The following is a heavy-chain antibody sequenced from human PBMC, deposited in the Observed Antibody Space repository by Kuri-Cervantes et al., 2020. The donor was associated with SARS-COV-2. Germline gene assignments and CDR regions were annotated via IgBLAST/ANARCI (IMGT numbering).Heavy chain of an antibody. Sequence: SLKISCAASGFTFDDYAMHWVRQAPGKGLEWVSGISWNSGSIGYANSVKGRLTISRDNSKNTLFLQINSLRDEDTAVYYCARGGLVRGVSPFDYWGQGTLVTVSS. V-gene: IGHV3-9*01. J-gene: IGHJ4*02. CDR3: ARGGLVRGVSPFDY. CDR1: GFTFDDYA. D-gene: IGHD3-10*01. CDR2: ISWNSGSI.